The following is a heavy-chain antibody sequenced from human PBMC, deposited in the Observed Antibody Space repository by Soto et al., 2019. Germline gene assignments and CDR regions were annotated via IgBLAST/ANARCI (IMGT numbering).Heavy chain of an antibody. V-gene: IGHV4-39*01. Sequence: QLQLQESGPGRVKPSETLSLTCTVSGGSISSSSHYWGWIRQPPGKGLEWIGSIYYTGRTYYNPCIKRRVPLSVDTSKTQFSLKLRSVTAADTALYYCARQYQSIAAPLDYWGQGSLVTVSS. CDR3: ARQYQSIAAPLDY. J-gene: IGHJ4*02. CDR2: IYYTGRT. D-gene: IGHD6-6*01. CDR1: GGSISSSSHY.